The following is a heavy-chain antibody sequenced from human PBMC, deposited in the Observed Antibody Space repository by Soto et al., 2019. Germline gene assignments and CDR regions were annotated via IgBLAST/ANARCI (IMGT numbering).Heavy chain of an antibody. CDR3: ARSHKSYYYAMDV. CDR2: IYYSGST. V-gene: IGHV4-59*08. D-gene: IGHD2-15*01. Sequence: QVQLHESGPGLVKPSETLSLTCSVSGGSISGYYWSWIRQPPGKGLEWTGYIYYSGSTKYNPSLKSRVTISVDTSKNQLSLKLSSVTDADTAVYYCARSHKSYYYAMDVWGQGTTVTVSS. CDR1: GGSISGYY. J-gene: IGHJ6*02.